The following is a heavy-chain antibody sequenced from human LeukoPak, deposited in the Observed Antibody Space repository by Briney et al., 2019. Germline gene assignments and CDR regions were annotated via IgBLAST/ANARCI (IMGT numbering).Heavy chain of an antibody. D-gene: IGHD3-3*01. CDR3: ARADRPNLYYDFRSGGAVSWFDP. CDR1: GGSISSYY. Sequence: SETLSLTCTVSGGSISSYYWSWIRQPPGKGLEWIGYIYYSGSTNYNPSPKSRVTISVDTSKNQFSLKLSSVTAADTAVYYCARADRPNLYYDFRSGGAVSWFDPWGQGTLVTVSS. CDR2: IYYSGST. J-gene: IGHJ5*02. V-gene: IGHV4-59*01.